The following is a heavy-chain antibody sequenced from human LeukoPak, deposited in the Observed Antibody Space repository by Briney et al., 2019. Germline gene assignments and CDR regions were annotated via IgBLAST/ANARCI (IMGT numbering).Heavy chain of an antibody. CDR3: ASPSIAPAPHDAFDI. V-gene: IGHV4-39*07. D-gene: IGHD6-13*01. J-gene: IGHJ3*02. Sequence: SETLSLTCTVSGGSISSSSYYWGWIRQPPGKGLEWIASIYYSGSTYYNPSLKSRVTISVDTSKNQFSLKLSSVTAADTAVYYCASPSIAPAPHDAFDIWGQGTMVTVSS. CDR2: IYYSGST. CDR1: GGSISSSSYY.